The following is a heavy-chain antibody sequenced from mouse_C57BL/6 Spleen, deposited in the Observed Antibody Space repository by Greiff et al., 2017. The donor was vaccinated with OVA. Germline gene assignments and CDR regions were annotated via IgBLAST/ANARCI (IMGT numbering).Heavy chain of an antibody. CDR1: GYTFTSYW. Sequence: QVQLQQSGAELVKPGASVKMSCKASGYTFTSYWITWVKQRPGQGLEWIGDIYPGSGSTNYNEKFKSKATLTVDTSSSTAYMQLSSLTSEDSAVYYCARTFYYDYVPFAYWGQGTLVTVSA. J-gene: IGHJ3*01. D-gene: IGHD2-4*01. V-gene: IGHV1-55*01. CDR3: ARTFYYDYVPFAY. CDR2: IYPGSGST.